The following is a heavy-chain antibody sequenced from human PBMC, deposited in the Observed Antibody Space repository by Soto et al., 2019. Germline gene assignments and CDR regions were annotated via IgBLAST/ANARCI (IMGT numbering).Heavy chain of an antibody. Sequence: SETLSLTCTVSGVSISGSSYYWGWIRQPPGKGLEWIGNIYYSGSTYYNPSLKSRVTISVDTSKNQFSLKLSSVTAADTAVYYCMLGSGWKDFDYWGQGTLVTVSS. J-gene: IGHJ4*02. CDR1: GVSISGSSYY. CDR3: MLGSGWKDFDY. D-gene: IGHD3-22*01. CDR2: IYYSGST. V-gene: IGHV4-39*01.